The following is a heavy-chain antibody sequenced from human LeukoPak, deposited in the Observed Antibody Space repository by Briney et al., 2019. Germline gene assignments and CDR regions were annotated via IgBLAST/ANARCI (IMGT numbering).Heavy chain of an antibody. V-gene: IGHV3-7*01. CDR1: GFTFSSYW. D-gene: IGHD5-18*01. CDR3: ARGASGIQIWFFDP. Sequence: GGSLRLSCAASGFTFSSYWTSWVRQAPGKGLEWVANIKQDGSEKYYVDSVKGRFTISRDNAKKSLYLEMNSLRAEDTAVYYCARGASGIQIWFFDPWGQGTLVTVSS. CDR2: IKQDGSEK. J-gene: IGHJ5*02.